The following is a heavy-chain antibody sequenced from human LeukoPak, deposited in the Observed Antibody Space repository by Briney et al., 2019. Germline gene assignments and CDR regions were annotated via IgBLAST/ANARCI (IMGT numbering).Heavy chain of an antibody. D-gene: IGHD2-15*01. CDR3: ARARPYCSGGSCYDAFDI. CDR2: IIPIFGTA. CDR1: GGTFSSYA. J-gene: IGHJ3*02. V-gene: IGHV1-69*06. Sequence: SVKDSCEASGGTFSSYAISWVRQAPGQGLEWMGGIIPIFGTANYAQKFQGRVTITADKSTSTAYMELSSLRSEDTAVYYCARARPYCSGGSCYDAFDIWGQGTMVTVSS.